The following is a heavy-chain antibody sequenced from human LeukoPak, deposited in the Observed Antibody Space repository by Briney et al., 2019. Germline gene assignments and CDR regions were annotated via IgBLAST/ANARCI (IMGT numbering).Heavy chain of an antibody. J-gene: IGHJ4*02. CDR3: ARSKYSSGWYYFDY. V-gene: IGHV3-11*03. Sequence: GGSPRLSCAASGFTFSDYYMSWIRQAPGKGLEWVSYISSSSSYTNYADSVKGRFTISRDNAKNSLYLQMNSLRAEDTAVYYCARSKYSSGWYYFDYWGQGTLVTVSS. D-gene: IGHD6-19*01. CDR2: ISSSSSYT. CDR1: GFTFSDYY.